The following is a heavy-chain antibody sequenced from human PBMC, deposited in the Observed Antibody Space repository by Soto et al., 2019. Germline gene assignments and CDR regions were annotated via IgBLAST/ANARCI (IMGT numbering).Heavy chain of an antibody. CDR2: IVVGSGNT. V-gene: IGHV1-58*01. J-gene: IGHJ6*02. CDR3: AASGHGDYSTYYYYGMDV. D-gene: IGHD4-17*01. CDR1: GFTFTSSA. Sequence: ASVKVSCKASGFTFTSSAVQWVRQARGQRLEWIGWIVVGSGNTNYAQKFQERVTITRDMSTSTAYMELSSLRSEDTAVYYCAASGHGDYSTYYYYGMDVWGQGTTVTVSS.